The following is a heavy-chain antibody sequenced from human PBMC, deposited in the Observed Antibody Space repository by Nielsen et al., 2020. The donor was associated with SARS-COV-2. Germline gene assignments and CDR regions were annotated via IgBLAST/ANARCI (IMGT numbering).Heavy chain of an antibody. CDR3: ARDRQGYNYYYGMDV. Sequence: SETLSLTCSVSGGSIESYEHYWTWIRQSPGKGLEWIGYIYYSGTAYYNPSLESRVTISVDTSTNQFSLRLSSVTAADTAQYYCARDRQGYNYYYGMDVWGQGTTVTVS. CDR2: IYYSGTA. J-gene: IGHJ6*02. CDR1: GGSIESYEHY. V-gene: IGHV4-30-4*01.